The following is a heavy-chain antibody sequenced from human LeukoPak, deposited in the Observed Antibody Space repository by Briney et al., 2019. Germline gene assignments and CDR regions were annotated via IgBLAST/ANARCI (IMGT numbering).Heavy chain of an antibody. CDR2: INHSGST. D-gene: IGHD3-22*01. CDR1: GGSFSGYY. J-gene: IGHJ6*02. CDR3: ASPTPYYYDSSGYVGMDV. Sequence: SETLSLTCAVYGGSFSGYYWSWIRQPPGKGLEWIGEINHSGSTNYNPSLKSRVTISVDTSKNQFSLKLSSVTAADTAVYYCASPTPYYYDSSGYVGMDVWGQGTTVTVSS. V-gene: IGHV4-34*01.